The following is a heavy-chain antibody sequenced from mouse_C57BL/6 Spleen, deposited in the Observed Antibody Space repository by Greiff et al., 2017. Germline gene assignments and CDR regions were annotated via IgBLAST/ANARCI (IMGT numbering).Heavy chain of an antibody. CDR3: ERDYDYDAGFAD. CDR2: ISDGGSYT. Sequence: DVQLVESGGGLVKPGGSLKLSCAASGFTFSSYAMSWVRQTPEKRLEWVATISDGGSYTYYPDNVKGRFTISRDNAKNNLYLQRSHLKSEDTAMYYCERDYDYDAGFADGGKGTRVTVSA. V-gene: IGHV5-4*01. J-gene: IGHJ3*01. D-gene: IGHD2-4*01. CDR1: GFTFSSYA.